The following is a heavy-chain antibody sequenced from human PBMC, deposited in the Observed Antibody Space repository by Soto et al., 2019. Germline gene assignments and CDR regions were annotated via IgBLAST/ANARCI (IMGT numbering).Heavy chain of an antibody. CDR1: GGSISIYY. CDR2: MHYSGST. J-gene: IGHJ3*02. V-gene: IGHV4-59*01. D-gene: IGHD6-19*01. CDR3: ARDMYRSGVPNAFDI. Sequence: SETLPLTCIVSGGSISIYYWTWIRQPPGMGLEWIGYMHYSGSTSYNPSLKSRVSISVETSKNQFSMRLTSVNAADTAVYYCARDMYRSGVPNAFDIWGQGTMVTVS.